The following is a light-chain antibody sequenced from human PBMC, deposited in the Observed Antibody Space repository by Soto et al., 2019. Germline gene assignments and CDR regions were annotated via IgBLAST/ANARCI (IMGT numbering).Light chain of an antibody. J-gene: IGLJ2*01. Sequence: QSVLTQPASVSGSPGQSITISCTGTSSDVGGYNYVSWYQHHPGKAPKLMIYEVSNRPSGVSNRFSGSKSGNTASLTISGLQAEDEADYYCGSYTSSSTVVFGGGTKLTVL. CDR3: GSYTSSSTVV. V-gene: IGLV2-14*01. CDR2: EVS. CDR1: SSDVGGYNY.